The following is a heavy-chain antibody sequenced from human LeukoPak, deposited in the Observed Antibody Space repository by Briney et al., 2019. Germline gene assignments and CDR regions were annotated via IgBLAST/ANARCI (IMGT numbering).Heavy chain of an antibody. J-gene: IGHJ4*02. CDR1: GFTVSSNY. V-gene: IGHV3-66*01. Sequence: GGSLRLSCAASGFTVSSNYMSWVRQAPGKGLEWVSVIYSGGSTYYADSVKGRFTISRDNSKNTLYLQMNSLRAEDTAVYYCAREGAYSSSWYRLYYFDYWGQGTLVTVSS. CDR3: AREGAYSSSWYRLYYFDY. D-gene: IGHD6-13*01. CDR2: IYSGGST.